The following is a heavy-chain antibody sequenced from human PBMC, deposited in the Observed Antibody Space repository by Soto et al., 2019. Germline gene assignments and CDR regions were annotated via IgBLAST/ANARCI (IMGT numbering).Heavy chain of an antibody. J-gene: IGHJ6*02. D-gene: IGHD5-18*01. CDR3: ARDRDYTYGYDLYHYGMNX. V-gene: IGHV3-7*01. Sequence: GGSLRLSFAASGFTFSSYWMSWVRQAPGKGLEGVYNIKQDGSEKYYVDSVKGRFTISRDNARDSLYLQMDSLRAEDTAVYFCARDRDYTYGYDLYHYGMNXWGQVTTVTVS. CDR2: IKQDGSEK. CDR1: GFTFSSYW.